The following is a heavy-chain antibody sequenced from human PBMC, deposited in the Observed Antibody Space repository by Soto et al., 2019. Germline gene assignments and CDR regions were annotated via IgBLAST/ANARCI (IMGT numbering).Heavy chain of an antibody. J-gene: IGHJ2*01. D-gene: IGHD3-9*01. CDR3: PREARNYDILTGEEYFDL. V-gene: IGHV1-69*08. CDR2: IIPILGIA. CDR1: GGTFSSYT. Sequence: QVQLVQSGAEVKKPGSSVKVSCKASGGTFSSYTISWVRQAPGQGLEWMGRIIPILGIANYAQKFQGRVTITADKSTSIAYMELSSLRSEDTAVYYCPREARNYDILTGEEYFDLWGRGTLVTVSS.